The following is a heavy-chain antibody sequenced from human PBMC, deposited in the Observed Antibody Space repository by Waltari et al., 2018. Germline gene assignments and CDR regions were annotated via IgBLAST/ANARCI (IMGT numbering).Heavy chain of an antibody. J-gene: IGHJ4*02. V-gene: IGHV3-21*04. CDR1: GFTFSSYS. Sequence: EVQLVESGGGLVKPGGSLRLSCAASGFTFSSYSMNWVRQAPGKGLEWVSSISSSSSYIYYADSVKGRFTISRDNAKNSLYLQMNSLRSEDTAVYYCAGRSSYGDYVTSGFDYWGQGTLVTVSS. D-gene: IGHD4-17*01. CDR2: ISSSSSYI. CDR3: AGRSSYGDYVTSGFDY.